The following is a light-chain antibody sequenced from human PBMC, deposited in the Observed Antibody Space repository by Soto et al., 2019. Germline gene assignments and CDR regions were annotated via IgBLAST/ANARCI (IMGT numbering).Light chain of an antibody. Sequence: EIALMQSPAILSVSPGERATLSCRASQSVSSNLAWYQQKPGQAPRLLIYGASTRASGFPARFSGSGSGTEFTLTISSLQSEDCAVYYCQQYDNWPPTFGQGTKVEIK. CDR1: QSVSSN. J-gene: IGKJ1*01. CDR2: GAS. V-gene: IGKV3-15*01. CDR3: QQYDNWPPT.